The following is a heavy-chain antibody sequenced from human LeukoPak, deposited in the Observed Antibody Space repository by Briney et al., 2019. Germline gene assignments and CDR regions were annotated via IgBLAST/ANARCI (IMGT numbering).Heavy chain of an antibody. CDR3: ARAFSASSSTIDY. J-gene: IGHJ4*02. V-gene: IGHV1-3*01. Sequence: ASVKVSCKASGYTFTNYAIHWVRQAPGQGLEWMGWVSGGKGNTKYSEKFQGRITITRDTSATTAYLELSSLRSEDSTVYFCARAFSASSSTIDYWGQGTLVIVSP. CDR1: GYTFTNYA. D-gene: IGHD6-6*01. CDR2: VSGGKGNT.